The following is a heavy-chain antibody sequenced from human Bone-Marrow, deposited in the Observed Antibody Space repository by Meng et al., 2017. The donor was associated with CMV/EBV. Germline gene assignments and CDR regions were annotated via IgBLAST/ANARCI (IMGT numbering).Heavy chain of an antibody. CDR3: AKLKPGDFVVPAAITGYYGMDV. V-gene: IGHV3-23*01. CDR1: GLIFSTYA. J-gene: IGHJ6*02. Sequence: ETLSLTCAASGLIFSTYAMSWVRQAPGKGLGWVSVISGSRDNTYYADSVKGRFTISRDNSKNTLYLQLNSLSAEYTAVYYCAKLKPGDFVVPAAITGYYGMDVWGQGTTVTVSS. CDR2: ISGSRDNT. D-gene: IGHD2-2*01.